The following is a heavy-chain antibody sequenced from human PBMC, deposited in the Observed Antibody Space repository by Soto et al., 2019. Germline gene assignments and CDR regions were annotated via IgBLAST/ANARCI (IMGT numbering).Heavy chain of an antibody. CDR3: AREGREAAAGDYYYYVMDV. Sequence: ASVKVSCKASGYTFTSYAMHWVRQAPGQRLEWMGWINAGNGNTKYSQKFQGRVTITRDTSASTAYMELSSLRSEDTAVYYCAREGREAAAGDYYYYVMDVWGQGTTVTVSS. J-gene: IGHJ6*02. D-gene: IGHD6-13*01. CDR1: GYTFTSYA. CDR2: INAGNGNT. V-gene: IGHV1-3*01.